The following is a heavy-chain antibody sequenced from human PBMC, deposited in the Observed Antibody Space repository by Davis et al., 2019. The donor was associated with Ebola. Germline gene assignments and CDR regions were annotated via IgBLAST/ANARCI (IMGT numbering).Heavy chain of an antibody. V-gene: IGHV3-23*01. Sequence: PAGSLSLSCAASGFTFSSYAMSWVRQAPGKGLEWVSCISGSGGSTEYADSAKGRLTISRDNAKNTLYLQMNSLRAEDTAVYYCAKDISPHIGVIVTQVDYWGQGTLVTVSS. CDR1: GFTFSSYA. J-gene: IGHJ4*02. CDR2: ISGSGGST. D-gene: IGHD3-10*01. CDR3: AKDISPHIGVIVTQVDY.